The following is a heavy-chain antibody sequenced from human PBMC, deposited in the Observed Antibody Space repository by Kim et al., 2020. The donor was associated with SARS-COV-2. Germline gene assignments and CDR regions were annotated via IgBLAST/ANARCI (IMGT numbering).Heavy chain of an antibody. V-gene: IGHV1-3*04. D-gene: IGHD1-26*01. CDR2: INTGNGKT. CDR1: GYNFTSYS. Sequence: ASVKVSCKASGYNFTSYSMHWVRQAPGQRLECMGWINTGNGKTKYSQNFQGRVTITRDTSASIVYMELTSLRSEDTAVYYCARDDPGGTYYTYWGQGTLVTVSS. J-gene: IGHJ4*02. CDR3: ARDDPGGTYYTY.